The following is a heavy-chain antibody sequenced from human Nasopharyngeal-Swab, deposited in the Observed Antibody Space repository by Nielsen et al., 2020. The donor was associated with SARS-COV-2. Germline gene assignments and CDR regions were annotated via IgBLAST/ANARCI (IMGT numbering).Heavy chain of an antibody. CDR1: GFTFSSYG. CDR2: ISYDGSNK. V-gene: IGHV3-30*03. J-gene: IGHJ4*02. CDR3: AAGPAGMRFDY. D-gene: IGHD2-2*01. Sequence: GESLKISCAASGFTFSSYGMHWVRQAPGKGLEWVAVISYDGSNKYYADSVKGRFTISRDNSKNTLYLQMNSLRAEDTAVYYCAAGPAGMRFDYWGQGTLVTVSS.